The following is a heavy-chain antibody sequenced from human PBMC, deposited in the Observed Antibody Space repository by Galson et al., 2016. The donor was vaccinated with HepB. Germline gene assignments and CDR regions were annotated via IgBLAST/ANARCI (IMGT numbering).Heavy chain of an antibody. D-gene: IGHD2-15*01. CDR3: AKATRIYCSGGICTYYFEY. J-gene: IGHJ4*02. CDR1: EFSVTSSA. CDR2: LSSSGLST. V-gene: IGHV3-23*01. Sequence: SLRLSCAASEFSVTSSAMTWLRQAPGKGLEWVSGLSSSGLSTYYADSVKGRFTISGDNSANTLSLQMNSLRGEDTAVYYCAKATRIYCSGGICTYYFEYWGQGTLVTVSS.